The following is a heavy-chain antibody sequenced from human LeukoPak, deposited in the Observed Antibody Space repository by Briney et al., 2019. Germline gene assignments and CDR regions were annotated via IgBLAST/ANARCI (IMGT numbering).Heavy chain of an antibody. J-gene: IGHJ4*02. CDR2: IKQDGSEK. D-gene: IGHD6-19*01. CDR1: GFTFSSYW. CDR3: VAGSGWRFDY. V-gene: IGHV3-7*01. Sequence: GGSLRLSCAASGFTFSSYWMSWVRQAPGKGLEWVANIKQDGSEKYYVDSVKGRFTISRDNAKNSLYVQMNSLRVEDTAVYYCVAGSGWRFDYWGQGTLVTVSS.